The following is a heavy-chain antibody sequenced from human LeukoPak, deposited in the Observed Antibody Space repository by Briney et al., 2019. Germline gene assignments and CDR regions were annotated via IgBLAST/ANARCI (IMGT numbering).Heavy chain of an antibody. J-gene: IGHJ6*02. CDR1: GGSISSYY. Sequence: PSETLSLTCTVSGGSISSYYWSWIRQPPGKGLEWIGCIYYSGSTNYNPSLKSRVTISVDTSKNQFSLKLSSVTAADTAVYYCARDRGLAGWYYYGSGSYYYYYGMDVWGQGTTVTVSS. CDR3: ARDRGLAGWYYYGSGSYYYYYGMDV. V-gene: IGHV4-59*01. CDR2: IYYSGST. D-gene: IGHD3-10*01.